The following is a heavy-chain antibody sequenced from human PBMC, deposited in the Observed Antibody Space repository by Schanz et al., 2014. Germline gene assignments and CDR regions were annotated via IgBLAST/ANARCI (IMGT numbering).Heavy chain of an antibody. J-gene: IGHJ4*02. D-gene: IGHD1-7*01. CDR2: VNHGGYT. V-gene: IGHV4-4*02. Sequence: QVQLEESGGGVVQPGGSLRLSCEASGFSFSVSWMNWVRQAPGKGLEWIGEVNHGGYTNYNPSLKSRVTVSVDMSKKQFPLRLSSVTAADTAAYYCATWSGTRLFHNWGQGTLVTVSS. CDR1: GFSFSVSW. CDR3: ATWSGTRLFHN.